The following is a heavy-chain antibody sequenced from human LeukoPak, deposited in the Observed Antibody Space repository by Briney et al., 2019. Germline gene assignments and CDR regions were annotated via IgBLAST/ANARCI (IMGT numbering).Heavy chain of an antibody. J-gene: IGHJ4*02. CDR3: ARDECIYTYCYDRTIPPGHFDN. CDR1: GGSISSTVYY. CDR2: IYYSGST. V-gene: IGHV4-39*07. Sequence: SETLSLTCSVSGGSISSTVYYWGWVRQPPGKGLEWIATIYYSGSTYYNPSLQSRVTISVDTSKNQFSLKLTSVTAADTAVYYCARDECIYTYCYDRTIPPGHFDNWGQGTLVTVSS. D-gene: IGHD3-22*01.